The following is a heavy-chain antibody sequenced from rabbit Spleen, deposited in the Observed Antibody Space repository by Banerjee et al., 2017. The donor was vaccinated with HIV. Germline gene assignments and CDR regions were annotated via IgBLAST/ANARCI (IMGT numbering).Heavy chain of an antibody. Sequence: QEHLEESGGGLVKPEGSLTLTCTASGFSFTNKDVMCWVRPAPGKGLEWIGCINSITCKAFHATRAEGRFPISRTSATTVFLQMTSLTTADTGPYFFAGDLPDIIGWNFGFWGPGTLVTVS. CDR2: INSITCKA. CDR3: AGDLPDIIGWNFGF. D-gene: IGHD1-1*01. CDR1: GFSFTNKDV. J-gene: IGHJ3*01. V-gene: IGHV1S45*01.